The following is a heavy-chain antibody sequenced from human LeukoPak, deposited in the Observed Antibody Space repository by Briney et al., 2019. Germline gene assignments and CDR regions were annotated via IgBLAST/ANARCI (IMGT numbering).Heavy chain of an antibody. CDR2: IKSKTDGGTT. Sequence: GGSLRLSCAASGFTFSNAWMSWVRQAPGKGLGWVGRIKSKTDGGTTDYAAPVKGRFTISRDDSKNTLYLQMNSLKTEDTAVYYCTTDPYGDSYYYYYMDVWGKGTTVTVSS. J-gene: IGHJ6*03. D-gene: IGHD4-17*01. CDR3: TTDPYGDSYYYYYMDV. V-gene: IGHV3-15*01. CDR1: GFTFSNAW.